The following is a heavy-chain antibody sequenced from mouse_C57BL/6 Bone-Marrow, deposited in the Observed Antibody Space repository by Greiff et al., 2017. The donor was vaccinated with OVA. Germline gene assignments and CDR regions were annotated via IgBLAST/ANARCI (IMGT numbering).Heavy chain of an antibody. D-gene: IGHD3-2*02. Sequence: EVQLVESGGGLVQPGGSLKLSCAASGFTFSDYGMAWVRQAPRKGPEWVAFISNLAYSIYYADTVTGRFTISSEPAKNTLYLVMSSLRSEDKAMYYYAGTAQVTDAMGYWGQGTSVTVSS. V-gene: IGHV5-15*01. J-gene: IGHJ4*01. CDR2: ISNLAYSI. CDR3: AGTAQVTDAMGY. CDR1: GFTFSDYG.